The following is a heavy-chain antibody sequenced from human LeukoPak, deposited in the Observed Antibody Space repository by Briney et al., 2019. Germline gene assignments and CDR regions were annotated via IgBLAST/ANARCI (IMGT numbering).Heavy chain of an antibody. J-gene: IGHJ6*03. Sequence: PSETLSLTCTVSGGSISSYYWSWIRQPPGKGLEWIGYIYYSGSTNYNPSLKSRVTISVDTSKNQFSLKLSSVTAADTAVYYCARDGGGGGYYYYYMDVWGKGTTVTVSS. V-gene: IGHV4-59*01. CDR2: IYYSGST. CDR3: ARDGGGGGYYYYYMDV. D-gene: IGHD3-3*01. CDR1: GGSISSYY.